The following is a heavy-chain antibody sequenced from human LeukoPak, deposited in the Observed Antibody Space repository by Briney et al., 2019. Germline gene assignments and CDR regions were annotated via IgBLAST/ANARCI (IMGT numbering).Heavy chain of an antibody. D-gene: IGHD6-13*01. Sequence: GGSLRLSCEASGFTFSSYGMHWVRQAPGKGLEWVAVISYDGSNKYYADSVKGRFTISRDNAKNSLYLQMNSLRAEDTAVYYCARDDSSSWYAPKYWGQGTLVTVSS. CDR1: GFTFSSYG. CDR2: ISYDGSNK. V-gene: IGHV3-30*03. J-gene: IGHJ4*02. CDR3: ARDDSSSWYAPKY.